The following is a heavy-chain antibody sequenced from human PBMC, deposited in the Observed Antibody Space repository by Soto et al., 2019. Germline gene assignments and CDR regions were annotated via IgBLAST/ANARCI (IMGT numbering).Heavy chain of an antibody. J-gene: IGHJ4*02. V-gene: IGHV3-48*02. D-gene: IGHD3-9*01. CDR3: ARDDPEIFVVATDY. CDR1: GFTFSSYS. CDR2: ISSSSSTI. Sequence: EVQLVESGGGLVQPGGSLRLSCAASGFTFSSYSMNWVRQAPGKGLEWVSYISSSSSTIYYADSVKGRFTISRDNAKNSLYQQMNSLRDEDTAVYYCARDDPEIFVVATDYWGQGTLVTVSS.